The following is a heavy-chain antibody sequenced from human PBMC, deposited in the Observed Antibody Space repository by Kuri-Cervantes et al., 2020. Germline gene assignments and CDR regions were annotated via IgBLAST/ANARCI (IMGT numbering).Heavy chain of an antibody. D-gene: IGHD3-10*01. CDR1: GDSVSSNSAA. CDR2: TYYRSKWYN. V-gene: IGHV6-1*01. CDR3: ARAITMVRGVILYYFDY. J-gene: IGHJ4*02. Sequence: LRLSCAISGDSVSSNSAAWNWIRQSPSRGLEWLGRTYYRSKWYNDYAVSVKSRITINPDTSKNQFSLQLNSVTPEDTAVYYCARAITMVRGVILYYFDYWGQGTLVTVSS.